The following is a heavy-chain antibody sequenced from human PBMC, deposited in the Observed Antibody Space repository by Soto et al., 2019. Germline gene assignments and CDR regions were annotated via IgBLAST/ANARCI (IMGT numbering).Heavy chain of an antibody. Sequence: QAQLVQSGAEVKKPGASVRLSCEASGYTFTTYYMHWVRQAPGQGLEWMGGILPIFATANYAQKFQGRVTITADKSTSTAYMELTSLRSEDTAVYYCAGRCDSTTCLGHFDYWGQGTLVTVAS. J-gene: IGHJ4*02. V-gene: IGHV1-69*06. CDR3: AGRCDSTTCLGHFDY. D-gene: IGHD2-2*01. CDR1: GYTFTTYY. CDR2: ILPIFATA.